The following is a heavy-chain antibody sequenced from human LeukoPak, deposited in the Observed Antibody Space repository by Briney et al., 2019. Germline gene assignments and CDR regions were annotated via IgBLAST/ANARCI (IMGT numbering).Heavy chain of an antibody. CDR1: GYTFTSYA. Sequence: ASVKVSCKASGYTFTSYAMHWVRQAPGQRLEWMGWINAGNGNTKYSQKFQGRVTITRDTSASTVYMELSSLRSEDTAVYYCARDEDPSQTTTVTSYGMDVWGQGTTVTVSS. D-gene: IGHD4-17*01. V-gene: IGHV1-3*01. J-gene: IGHJ6*02. CDR3: ARDEDPSQTTTVTSYGMDV. CDR2: INAGNGNT.